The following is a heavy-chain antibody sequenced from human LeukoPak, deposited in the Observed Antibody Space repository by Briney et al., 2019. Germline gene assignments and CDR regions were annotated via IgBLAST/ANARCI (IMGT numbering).Heavy chain of an antibody. D-gene: IGHD6-19*01. CDR3: ARGRTGYSSGWYAPYYYYYGMDV. CDR2: INHSGST. CDR1: GGSISSYY. Sequence: SETLSLTCTVSGGSISSYYWSWIRQPPGKGLEWIGEINHSGSTNYNPSLKSRVTISVDTSKNQFSLKLSSVTAADTAVYYCARGRTGYSSGWYAPYYYYYGMDVWGQGTTVTVSS. J-gene: IGHJ6*02. V-gene: IGHV4-34*01.